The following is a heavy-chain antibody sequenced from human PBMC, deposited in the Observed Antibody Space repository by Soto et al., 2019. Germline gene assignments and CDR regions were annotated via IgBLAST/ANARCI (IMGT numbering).Heavy chain of an antibody. CDR1: GFSLTTSGVG. D-gene: IGHD3-3*01. CDR2: IYWDDDK. CDR3: AHRVLRTVFGLVTTTAIYFDF. Sequence: QITLNESGPTVVRPTEPLTLTCRFSGFSLTTSGVGVGWIRQSPGKAPEWLAPIYWDDDKRYSASLKTRLTITKDTSQNQVVLTVSDLDPTDTATYYCAHRVLRTVFGLVTTTAIYFDFWGQGTPVAVSS. V-gene: IGHV2-5*02. J-gene: IGHJ4*02.